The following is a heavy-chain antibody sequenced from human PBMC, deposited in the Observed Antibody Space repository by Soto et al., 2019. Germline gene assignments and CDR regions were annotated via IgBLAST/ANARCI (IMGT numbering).Heavy chain of an antibody. J-gene: IGHJ4*02. CDR2: ISYGGGTT. CDR3: AKNSLYYYDSTGYHFDY. D-gene: IGHD3-22*01. Sequence: GGSLRLSCAASEFTFSNYAMSWVRQAPGKGLEWVSAISYGGGTTYYADSVKGRFTISRDNSKNTLYLQMNSLRAEDTAVYYCAKNSLYYYDSTGYHFDYWGQGTLVPVSS. CDR1: EFTFSNYA. V-gene: IGHV3-23*01.